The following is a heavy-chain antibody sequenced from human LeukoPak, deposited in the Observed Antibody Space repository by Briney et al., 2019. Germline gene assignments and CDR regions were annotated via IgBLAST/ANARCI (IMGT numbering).Heavy chain of an antibody. CDR1: GFTFDDYA. CDR2: ISWNSGSI. D-gene: IGHD3-10*01. J-gene: IGHJ4*02. CDR3: AKEGVLGECLDY. Sequence: GGSLRLSRAASGFTFDDYAMHWVRQAPGKGLEWVSGISWNSGSIGYADSVKGRFTISRDNAKNSLYLQMNSLRAEDTALYYCAKEGVLGECLDYWGQGTLVTVSS. V-gene: IGHV3-9*01.